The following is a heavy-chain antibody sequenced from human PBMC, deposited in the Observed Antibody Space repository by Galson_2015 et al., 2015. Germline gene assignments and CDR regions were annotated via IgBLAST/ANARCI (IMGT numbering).Heavy chain of an antibody. CDR3: ARVGGDIAARTRGYFDY. Sequence: SLRLSCAASGFTFSSYAMHRVRQAPGKGLEWVAVISYDGSNKFYADSVKGRFTISRDNSKNTLYLQMNSLRPEDTAVYYCARVGGDIAARTRGYFDYWGQGTLVTVSS. V-gene: IGHV3-30-3*01. CDR1: GFTFSSYA. J-gene: IGHJ4*02. CDR2: ISYDGSNK. D-gene: IGHD6-6*01.